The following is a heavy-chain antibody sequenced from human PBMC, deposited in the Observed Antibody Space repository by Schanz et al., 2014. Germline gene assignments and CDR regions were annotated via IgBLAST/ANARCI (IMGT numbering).Heavy chain of an antibody. Sequence: QVQLEQSGAEVKKPGSSVKVSCKASGGTFSSFGINWVRQAPGQGLEWLGWISGSNGNTNYTQKFQGRVTMTIDPYTSTAYMELRSLRSDDTAVYYCARAKRFGDMDVWGQGTTVTVSS. CDR3: ARAKRFGDMDV. D-gene: IGHD3-10*01. J-gene: IGHJ6*02. V-gene: IGHV1-18*01. CDR1: GGTFSSFG. CDR2: ISGSNGNT.